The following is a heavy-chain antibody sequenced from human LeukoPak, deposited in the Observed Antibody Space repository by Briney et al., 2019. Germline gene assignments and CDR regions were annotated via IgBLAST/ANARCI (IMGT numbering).Heavy chain of an antibody. Sequence: PGGSLRLSCAASGFIFSSHGMNWVRQAPGKGLEWVSGISPSGDITYYADSVKGRFTISRDNSKNTVYLQMDSLRFEDAAVYYCAKSVVAGTGGWFDPWGQGTLVTVSS. CDR1: GFIFSSHG. J-gene: IGHJ5*02. D-gene: IGHD6-19*01. CDR3: AKSVVAGTGGWFDP. V-gene: IGHV3-23*01. CDR2: ISPSGDIT.